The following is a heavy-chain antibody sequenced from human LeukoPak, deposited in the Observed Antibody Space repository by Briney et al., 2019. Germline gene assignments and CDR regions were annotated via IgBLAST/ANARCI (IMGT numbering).Heavy chain of an antibody. CDR3: ARALRFLEWLSGDDAFDI. J-gene: IGHJ3*02. CDR1: GGTFSSYA. V-gene: IGHV1-69*01. Sequence: SVKVSCKASGGTFSSYAISWVRQAPGQGLVWVGGIIPIFGTANYAQKFQGRVTITADESTSTAYMELSSLRSEDTAVYYCARALRFLEWLSGDDAFDIWGQGTMVTVSS. D-gene: IGHD3-3*01. CDR2: IIPIFGTA.